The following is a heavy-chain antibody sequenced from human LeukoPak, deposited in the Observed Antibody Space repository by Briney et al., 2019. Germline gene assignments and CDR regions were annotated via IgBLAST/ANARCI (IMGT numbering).Heavy chain of an antibody. CDR3: ARGQIVATINRKAYYYMDV. CDR2: VFFSGSA. Sequence: SETLSLTCSVSGDSISNRNSYWVWIRQPPGKGLEWLGSVFFSGSAYYNESLQRRVTISVDTSKNQFSLKLSSVAAADTAVYYCARGQIVATINRKAYYYMDVWGKGTTVTVSS. V-gene: IGHV4-39*07. J-gene: IGHJ6*03. D-gene: IGHD5-12*01. CDR1: GDSISNRNSY.